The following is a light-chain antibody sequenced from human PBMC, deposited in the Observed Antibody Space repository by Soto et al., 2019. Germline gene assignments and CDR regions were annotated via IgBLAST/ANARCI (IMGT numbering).Light chain of an antibody. CDR1: QSFSSRY. V-gene: IGKV3-20*01. CDR2: AAS. CDR3: QQYCSSPIT. Sequence: EIVLTQSPGTLSLSPGETATLSCRASQSFSSRYLAWYQQKPGQAPRLLIYAASNMATGISDRFSGSGSGTDFTLTISRLEPDDFAVYFCQQYCSSPITFGQGTQLEIK. J-gene: IGKJ5*01.